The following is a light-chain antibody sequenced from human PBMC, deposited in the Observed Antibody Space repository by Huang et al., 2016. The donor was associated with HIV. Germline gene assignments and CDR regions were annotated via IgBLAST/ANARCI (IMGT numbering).Light chain of an antibody. V-gene: IGKV3-15*01. Sequence: EIVMTQSPATLSVSPGERATLSCRASQSVSNNLAWYQQKPGQAPRRLIYGASTRATGIPARVSGSGSGTEFTLTISSLQSEDFAVYYCQQYNNWPRTFGQGTKVEIK. CDR1: QSVSNN. J-gene: IGKJ1*01. CDR3: QQYNNWPRT. CDR2: GAS.